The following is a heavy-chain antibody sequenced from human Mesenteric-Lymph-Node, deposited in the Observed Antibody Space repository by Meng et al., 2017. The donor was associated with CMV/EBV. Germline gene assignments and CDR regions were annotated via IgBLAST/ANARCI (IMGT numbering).Heavy chain of an antibody. CDR1: GFTFSSYK. V-gene: IGHV3-48*03. CDR2: IGSSGAI. D-gene: IGHD2-2*01. Sequence: GGSLRLSCAASGFTFSSYKMNWVRQAPGKGPEWVSHIGSSGAIYADSVKGRFTTTRDNAKNSLYMQMNSLRAEDTAVYYCARDGEYQLVHWFDYWGQGTLVTVSS. CDR3: ARDGEYQLVHWFDY. J-gene: IGHJ4*02.